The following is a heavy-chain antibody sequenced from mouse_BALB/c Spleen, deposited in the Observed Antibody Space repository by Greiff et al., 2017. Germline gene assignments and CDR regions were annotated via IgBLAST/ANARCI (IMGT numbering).Heavy chain of an antibody. J-gene: IGHJ3*01. V-gene: IGHV1-9*01. CDR1: GYTFSSYW. CDR3: ARRMISFAY. CDR2: ILPGSGST. D-gene: IGHD2-4*01. Sequence: VQLQQSGAELMKPGASVKISCKATGYTFSSYWIEWVKQRPGHGLEWIGEILPGSGSTNYNEKFKGKATFTADTSSNTAYMQLSSLTSEDSAVYYCARRMISFAYWGQGTLVTVSA.